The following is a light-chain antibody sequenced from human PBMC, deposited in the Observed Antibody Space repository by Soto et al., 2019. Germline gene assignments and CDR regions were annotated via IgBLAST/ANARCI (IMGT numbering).Light chain of an antibody. Sequence: QAVVTQEPSLTVSPGGTVTLTCASSTGAVTSGHYANWLQQKPGQAPRALIYSTDTTHSWTPARFSGSLLGGKAALTLSGVRPEDEADYYCLLYYGGAVIFGGGTKVTVL. CDR3: LLYYGGAVI. CDR2: STD. J-gene: IGLJ2*01. V-gene: IGLV7-43*01. CDR1: TGAVTSGHY.